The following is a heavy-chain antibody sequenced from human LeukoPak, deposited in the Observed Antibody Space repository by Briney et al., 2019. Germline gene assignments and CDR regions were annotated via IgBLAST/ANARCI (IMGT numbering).Heavy chain of an antibody. CDR2: IIPIFGTA. Sequence: ASVKVSCKASGGTFSSYAISWVRQAPGQGLEWMGGIIPIFGTANYAQKFQGRVTITADKSTSTAYMELSSLRSEDTAVYYCALPRPKLGYCSGGSCYSVPPYFDYWGQGTLVTVSS. CDR3: ALPRPKLGYCSGGSCYSVPPYFDY. V-gene: IGHV1-69*06. J-gene: IGHJ4*02. CDR1: GGTFSSYA. D-gene: IGHD2-15*01.